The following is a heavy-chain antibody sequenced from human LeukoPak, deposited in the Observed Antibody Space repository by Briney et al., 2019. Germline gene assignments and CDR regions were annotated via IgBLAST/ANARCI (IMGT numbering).Heavy chain of an antibody. CDR2: IYYSGST. CDR1: GGSISSYY. CDR3: ARDLANTGELDY. Sequence: SSETLSLTCTVSGGSISSYYWSWIRQPPGKGLEWIGYIYYSGSTNYNPPLKSRVTISVDTSKNQFSLKLSSVTAADTAVYYCARDLANTGELDYWGQGTLVTVSS. V-gene: IGHV4-59*01. D-gene: IGHD1-26*01. J-gene: IGHJ4*02.